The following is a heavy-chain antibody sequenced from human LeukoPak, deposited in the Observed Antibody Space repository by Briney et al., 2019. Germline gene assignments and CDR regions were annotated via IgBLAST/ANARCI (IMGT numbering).Heavy chain of an antibody. V-gene: IGHV4-4*07. J-gene: IGHJ2*01. CDR2: IYTSGST. D-gene: IGHD3-22*01. CDR3: SCDVADRDYYLSYFDV. Sequence: PSETLSLTCSVYGFTIYGISWVRQGQPAGKGLEWIGRIYTSGSTNYNPSLKSRVTISVDKSKNQFSLKLSFVTAADTAAAVYSCDVADRDYYLSYFDVWGRGTLVTVSS. CDR1: GFTIYGIS.